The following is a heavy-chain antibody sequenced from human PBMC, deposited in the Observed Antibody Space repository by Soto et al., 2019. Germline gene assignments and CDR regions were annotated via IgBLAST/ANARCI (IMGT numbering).Heavy chain of an antibody. Sequence: EVQLVESGGGLVQPGRSLRLSCAASGFTFSNYAMSWVRQARGKGLEWVSSISRSGGGTYYADSVKGRFTISRDNSRNVLYLQMNSLRAEDTAVYYCAKGKDFGDYYWFDPWGQGTLVTVSS. V-gene: IGHV3-23*04. J-gene: IGHJ5*02. CDR3: AKGKDFGDYYWFDP. CDR1: GFTFSNYA. D-gene: IGHD4-17*01. CDR2: ISRSGGGT.